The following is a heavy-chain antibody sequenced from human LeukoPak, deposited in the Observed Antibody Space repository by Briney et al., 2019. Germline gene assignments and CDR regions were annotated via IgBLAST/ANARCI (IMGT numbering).Heavy chain of an antibody. V-gene: IGHV1-69*05. CDR2: IIPIFGTA. D-gene: IGHD2-21*02. CDR1: GGTFSSYA. CDR3: ARSRCGGDSYENYYYYYMDV. Sequence: SVKVSCKASGGTFSSYAISWVRQARGQGLEWMGGIIPIFGTANYAQKFQGRVTITTDESTSTAYMELSSLRSEDTAVYYCARSRCGGDSYENYYYYYMDVWGKGTTVTVSS. J-gene: IGHJ6*03.